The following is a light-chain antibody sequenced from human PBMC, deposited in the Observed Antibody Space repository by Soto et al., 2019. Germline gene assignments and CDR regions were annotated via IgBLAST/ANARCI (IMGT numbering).Light chain of an antibody. CDR2: AAS. J-gene: IGKJ1*01. V-gene: IGKV1-39*01. CDR3: QQNFNTPWT. CDR1: QTIKNY. Sequence: DIQMTQSPSSLSASVGDRVTITCRASQTIKNYLNWYRQRQGKAPEFLIYAASSLQSGVPSRFSGSGSGTDFTLTISSLQPEDFAAYYCQQNFNTPWTFGQGTKVEFK.